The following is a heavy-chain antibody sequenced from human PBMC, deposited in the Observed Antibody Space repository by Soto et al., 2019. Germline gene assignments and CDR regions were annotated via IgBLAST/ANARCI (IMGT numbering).Heavy chain of an antibody. J-gene: IGHJ4*02. Sequence: GGSLRLSCAASGFTFSTYAMSWVRQAPGKGLEWVSAISGSGDSTHYADSGKGRFTISRDNLKNTLYLQMNSLRAEDTAVYYCARDPRFQLCGGGSCYGDYWGQGTLVTVSS. CDR1: GFTFSTYA. D-gene: IGHD2-15*01. CDR3: ARDPRFQLCGGGSCYGDY. V-gene: IGHV3-23*01. CDR2: ISGSGDST.